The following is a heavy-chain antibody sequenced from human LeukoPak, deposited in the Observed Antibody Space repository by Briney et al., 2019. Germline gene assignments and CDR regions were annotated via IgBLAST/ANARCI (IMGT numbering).Heavy chain of an antibody. CDR3: ARLVGLSTTASY. CDR1: GYTFIGYY. V-gene: IGHV1-2*02. D-gene: IGHD5/OR15-5a*01. Sequence: ASVKVSCKASGYTFIGYYLHWVRQAPGQGLEWMGWINPTSGGTNYAQKFQDRVTMTRDTSINTAYLELSRLTSDDTAVYYCARLVGLSTTASYWGQGTLVIVSS. J-gene: IGHJ4*02. CDR2: INPTSGGT.